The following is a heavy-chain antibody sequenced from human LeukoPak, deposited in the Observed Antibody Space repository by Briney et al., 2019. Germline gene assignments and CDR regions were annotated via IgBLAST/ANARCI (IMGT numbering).Heavy chain of an antibody. CDR1: GFTFSSYA. D-gene: IGHD1-14*01. Sequence: PGRSLRLSCAASGFTFSSYAMHWVRQAPGKGLEWVAVISYDGSNKYYADSVKGRFTISRDNSENTLYLQMNSLRAEDTAVYYCAKGTRRSLRGDFDYWGQGTLVTVSS. V-gene: IGHV3-30*04. CDR2: ISYDGSNK. CDR3: AKGTRRSLRGDFDY. J-gene: IGHJ4*02.